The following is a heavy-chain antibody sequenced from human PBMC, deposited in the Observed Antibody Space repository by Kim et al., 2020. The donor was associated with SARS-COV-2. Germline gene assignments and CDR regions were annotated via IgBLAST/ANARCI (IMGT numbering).Heavy chain of an antibody. V-gene: IGHV3-74*01. CDR3: ARRAVDSSGTYYFDY. Sequence: GGSLRLSCAASGFTFSRYWMHWVRQPPGKGLVWVSRIYSDGSGTSYADSVKGRSTISRDNAKNTLYLQMNSLRAEDTALYYCARRAVDSSGTYYFDYWGQGTLVTVSS. CDR2: IYSDGSGT. CDR1: GFTFSRYW. J-gene: IGHJ4*02. D-gene: IGHD3-22*01.